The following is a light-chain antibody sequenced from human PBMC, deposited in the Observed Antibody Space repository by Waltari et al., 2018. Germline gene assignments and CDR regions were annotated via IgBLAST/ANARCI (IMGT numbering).Light chain of an antibody. J-gene: IGKJ2*01. Sequence: DIQMTQSPSSLSASVGDRVTITCRASQSINKYLNWYQQKPGKPPKLLIYEASTLQSWVPSRFSGSGSGTDFTLTISSLQFEDFATYYCQQSHSTPATFGQGTNLEIK. CDR1: QSINKY. CDR3: QQSHSTPAT. CDR2: EAS. V-gene: IGKV1-39*01.